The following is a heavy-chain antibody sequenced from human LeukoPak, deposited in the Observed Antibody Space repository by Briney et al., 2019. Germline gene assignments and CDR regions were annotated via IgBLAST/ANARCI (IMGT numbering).Heavy chain of an antibody. CDR1: GYTFNRHG. D-gene: IGHD2-15*01. J-gene: IGHJ5*01. Sequence: GASVKVSCKASGYTFNRHGISWVRQAPGQGPEWMGWINCYNGDTHYAQNYQGRLTMTTDTSTSTAYMELRSLRSDDTAVYYCARDPSNTSGHNAWFDYWGQGTLVTVSS. CDR2: INCYNGDT. CDR3: ARDPSNTSGHNAWFDY. V-gene: IGHV1-18*01.